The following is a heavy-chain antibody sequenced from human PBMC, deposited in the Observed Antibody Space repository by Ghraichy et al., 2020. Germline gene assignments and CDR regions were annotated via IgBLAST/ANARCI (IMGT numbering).Heavy chain of an antibody. CDR3: ARGTGYSSGWYYFDY. V-gene: IGHV4-39*01. CDR1: GGSIGSSSYY. J-gene: IGHJ4*02. CDR2: IYYSGST. D-gene: IGHD6-19*01. Sequence: SETLSLTCNVSGGSIGSSSYYWGWVRQAPGKGLEWIASIYYSGSTYYNPSLKSRVTISEDTSKNQFSLKLSSVTAADTALYYCARGTGYSSGWYYFDYWGQGTLVTVSS.